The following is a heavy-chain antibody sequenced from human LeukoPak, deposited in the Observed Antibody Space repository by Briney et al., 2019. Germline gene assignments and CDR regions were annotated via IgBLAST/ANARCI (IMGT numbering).Heavy chain of an antibody. D-gene: IGHD3-9*01. CDR1: GGSISSGDYY. V-gene: IGHV4-30-4*01. CDR2: IYYSGST. CDR3: ARSLLRYFDWLYWFDP. Sequence: SETLSLTCTVSGGSISSGDYYWSWIRQPPGKGLEWIGYIYYSGSTYYNPSLKSRVTISVDTSKNQFSLKLSSVTAADTAVYYCARSLLRYFDWLYWFDPWGQGTLVTVSS. J-gene: IGHJ5*02.